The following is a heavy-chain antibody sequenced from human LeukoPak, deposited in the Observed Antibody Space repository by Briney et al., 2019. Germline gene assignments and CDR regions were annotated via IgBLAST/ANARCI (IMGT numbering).Heavy chain of an antibody. J-gene: IGHJ3*02. CDR1: GGSISSYY. CDR2: IYNSRST. D-gene: IGHD3-9*01. V-gene: IGHV4-59*08. Sequence: SETLSLTCTVSGGSISSYYWTWIRQPPGGGLEWIGYIYNSRSTNYNPSLNSRVTISVDASKNKFSLKLNSVTAADTAVYYCARRNVLTEGEAFDIWGQGTMVTVSS. CDR3: ARRNVLTEGEAFDI.